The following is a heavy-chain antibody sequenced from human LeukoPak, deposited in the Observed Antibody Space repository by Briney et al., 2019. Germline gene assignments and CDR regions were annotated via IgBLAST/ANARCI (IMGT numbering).Heavy chain of an antibody. D-gene: IGHD3-3*01. Sequence: SETLSLTCAVYGGSFSGYYWSWLRQPPGKGLEWIGEINHSGSTNYNPSLKSRVTISVDTSKNQFSLKLSSVTAADTAVYYCARDITLYYDFWSGPKRGFDYWGQGTLVTVSS. CDR1: GGSFSGYY. J-gene: IGHJ4*02. CDR3: ARDITLYYDFWSGPKRGFDY. V-gene: IGHV4-34*01. CDR2: INHSGST.